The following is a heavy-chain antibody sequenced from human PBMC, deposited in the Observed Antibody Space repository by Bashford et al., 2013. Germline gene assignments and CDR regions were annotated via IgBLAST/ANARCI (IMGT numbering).Heavy chain of an antibody. J-gene: IGHJ6*02. V-gene: IGHV4-34*01. CDR1: GGSFSGYY. CDR2: INHSGST. Sequence: SETLSLTCAVYGGSFSGYYWSWIRQPPGKGLEWIGEINHSGSTNYNPSLKSRVTISVDTSKNQFSLKLISVTAADTAVYYCARDRSNYYYYYGMDVWGQGTTVTVSS. CDR3: ARDRSNYYYYYGMDV.